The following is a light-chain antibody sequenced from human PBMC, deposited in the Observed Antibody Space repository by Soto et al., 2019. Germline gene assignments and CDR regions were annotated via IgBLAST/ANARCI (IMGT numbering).Light chain of an antibody. CDR1: QSISSW. CDR3: QQYNSSPT. Sequence: DIQMTQSPSTLSASVGDRVTITCRASQSISSWLAWYQQKPGKAPKLLIYKASSLESGVPSRFSGSGSGTEFTLTISSLQPVDFATYYCQQYNSSPTFGQGTKVEIK. CDR2: KAS. J-gene: IGKJ1*01. V-gene: IGKV1-5*03.